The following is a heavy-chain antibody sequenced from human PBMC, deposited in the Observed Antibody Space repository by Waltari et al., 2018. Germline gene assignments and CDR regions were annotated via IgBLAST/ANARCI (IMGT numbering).Heavy chain of an antibody. CDR3: ANDYGDYENWFDP. V-gene: IGHV3-23*04. J-gene: IGHJ5*02. CDR2: ISGSGGST. D-gene: IGHD4-17*01. Sequence: EVQLVESGGGLVQPGGSLRLSCAASGFTFSRYARRWVRRAPGKGLEWVSAISGSGGSTYYADSVKGRFTISRDNSKNTLYLQMNSLRAEDTAVYYCANDYGDYENWFDPWGQGTLVTVSS. CDR1: GFTFSRYA.